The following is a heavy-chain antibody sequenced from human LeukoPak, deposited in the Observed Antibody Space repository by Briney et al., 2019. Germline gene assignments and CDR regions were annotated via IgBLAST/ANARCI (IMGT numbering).Heavy chain of an antibody. CDR1: GGTFSSYA. V-gene: IGHV1-69*13. CDR2: IIPIFGTA. J-gene: IGHJ6*02. CDR3: ARVSQGSSYYYYYGMDV. Sequence: GASVKVSCKASGGTFSSYAISWVRQAPGQGLEWMGGIIPIFGTANYAQKFQGRVTITADGSTSTAYMELSSLRSEDTAVYYCARVSQGSSYYYYYGMDVWGQGTTVTVSS. D-gene: IGHD6-6*01.